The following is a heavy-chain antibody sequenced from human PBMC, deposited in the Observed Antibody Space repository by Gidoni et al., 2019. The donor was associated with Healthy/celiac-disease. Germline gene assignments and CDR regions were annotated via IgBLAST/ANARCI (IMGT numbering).Heavy chain of an antibody. CDR1: GGSISSSSYY. Sequence: QLQLQESGPGLVKPSATLSLTCTVSGGSISSSSYYWGWIRQPPGKGLEGIGSIYYSGSTDYNPSRKSRVTISVDTSKNQFSLKLSSVTAADTAVYYCARHVGGTEDGAFDIWGQVTMVTVSS. CDR3: ARHVGGTEDGAFDI. V-gene: IGHV4-39*01. CDR2: IYYSGST. J-gene: IGHJ3*02.